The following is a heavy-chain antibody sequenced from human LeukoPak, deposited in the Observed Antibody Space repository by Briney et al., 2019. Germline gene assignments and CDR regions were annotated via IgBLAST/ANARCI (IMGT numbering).Heavy chain of an antibody. D-gene: IGHD3-10*01. J-gene: IGHJ3*02. V-gene: IGHV4-61*02. Sequence: SQTLPLTCTVSGGSISSGSYYWSWIRQPAGKGLEWIGRFYTSGSTNYNPSLKSRVTISVDTSKNQFSLKLSSVTAADTAVYYCARDLWFGAGRVFDIWGQGTMVTVSS. CDR1: GGSISSGSYY. CDR3: ARDLWFGAGRVFDI. CDR2: FYTSGST.